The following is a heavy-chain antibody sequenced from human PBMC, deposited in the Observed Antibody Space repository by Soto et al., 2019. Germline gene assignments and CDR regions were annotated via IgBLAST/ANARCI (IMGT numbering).Heavy chain of an antibody. D-gene: IGHD3-9*01. CDR1: GFSFRNYA. V-gene: IGHV3-23*01. J-gene: IGHJ4*02. CDR2: LTGSSSNT. CDR3: ENGRATYGLLTHDY. Sequence: EVQLLESGGGLVQPGGSLRLSCAASGFSFRNYAMSWVRQAPGKGLEWISTLTGSSSNTYYADSVKGRFAISRDNSRNTLYLQMHSLTAEDTAVYYCENGRATYGLLTHDYWGQGTLVTVSS.